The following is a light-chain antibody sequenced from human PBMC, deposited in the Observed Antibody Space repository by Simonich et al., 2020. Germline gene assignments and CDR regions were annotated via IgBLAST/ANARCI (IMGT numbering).Light chain of an antibody. CDR3: SSYTSSSSWV. Sequence: QSALTQPASVSGSPGQSITISCTGTSSAVGGYNYFSWYRQHPGKAPKLMIYDVSKRPSGVSNRFSGSKSGNTASLTISGLQAEDEADYYCSSYTSSSSWVFGGGTKLTVL. V-gene: IGLV2-14*03. CDR1: SSAVGGYNY. CDR2: DVS. J-gene: IGLJ3*02.